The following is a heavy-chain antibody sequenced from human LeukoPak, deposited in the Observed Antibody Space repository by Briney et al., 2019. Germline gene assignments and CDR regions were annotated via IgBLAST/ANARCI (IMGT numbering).Heavy chain of an antibody. CDR2: INPNSGGT. J-gene: IGHJ4*02. CDR3: ARGLAADLPGDY. D-gene: IGHD2-15*01. V-gene: IGHV1-2*04. CDR1: GYTFTGYY. Sequence: ASVKVSCKASGYTFTGYYMHWVRQAPGQGPEWMGWINPNSGGTNYAQKFQGWVTMTRDTSISTAYMELSRLRSDDTAVYYCARGLAADLPGDYWGQGTLVTVSS.